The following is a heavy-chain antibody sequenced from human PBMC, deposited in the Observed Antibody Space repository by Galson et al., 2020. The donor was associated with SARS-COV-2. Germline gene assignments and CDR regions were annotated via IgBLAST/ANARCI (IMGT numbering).Heavy chain of an antibody. V-gene: IGHV3-64D*08. CDR3: VKIIAVAGSRGWFDP. CDR1: GFTFSSYP. Sequence: GSLRLSCSASGFTFSSYPMHWVRQAPGKRLEYVSAISTNGGTTYYADSVKGRFTISRDNSKNTLYLQMSSLRAEDTALYYCVKIIAVAGSRGWFDPWGQGTLVTVSS. J-gene: IGHJ5*02. CDR2: ISTNGGTT. D-gene: IGHD6-19*01.